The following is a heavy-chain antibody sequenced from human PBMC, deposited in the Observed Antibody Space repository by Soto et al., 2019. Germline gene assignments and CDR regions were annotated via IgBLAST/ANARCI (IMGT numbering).Heavy chain of an antibody. CDR2: ISYDGSNK. D-gene: IGHD2-2*01. CDR3: ARASYTIVVVPAAHFDY. V-gene: IGHV3-30-3*01. CDR1: GFTFSSYA. Sequence: GGSLRLSCAASGFTFSSYAMHWVRQAPGKGLEWVAVISYDGSNKYYADSVKGRFTISRDNSKNTLYLQMNSLRAEDTAVYYCARASYTIVVVPAAHFDYWGQGTLVTVSS. J-gene: IGHJ4*02.